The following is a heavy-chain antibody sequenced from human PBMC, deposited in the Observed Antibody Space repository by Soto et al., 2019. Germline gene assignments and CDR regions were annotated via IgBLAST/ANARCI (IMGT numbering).Heavy chain of an antibody. CDR1: GCTFSSYS. CDR2: ISSSSSYI. CDR3: ARDPRLQPDWFDP. Sequence: GGSLRLSCAASGCTFSSYSMNWVRQAPGKGLEWVSSISSSSSYIYYADSVKGRFTISRDNAKNSLYLQMNSLRAEDTAVYYCARDPRLQPDWFDPWGQGTLVTVSS. D-gene: IGHD4-4*01. V-gene: IGHV3-21*01. J-gene: IGHJ5*02.